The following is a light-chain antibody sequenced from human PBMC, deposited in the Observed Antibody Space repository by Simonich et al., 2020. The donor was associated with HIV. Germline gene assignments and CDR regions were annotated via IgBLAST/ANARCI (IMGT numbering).Light chain of an antibody. Sequence: EIVLTQSPATLSSSPGERATLSCRASESVSRYLAWYQQKPGQAPRLLIYDASNRATGIPARFSGSVSGTDFTLTISSLEPEDFAVYYCLQRSNWPLTFGGGTKVEIK. CDR3: LQRSNWPLT. V-gene: IGKV3-11*01. J-gene: IGKJ4*01. CDR1: ESVSRY. CDR2: DAS.